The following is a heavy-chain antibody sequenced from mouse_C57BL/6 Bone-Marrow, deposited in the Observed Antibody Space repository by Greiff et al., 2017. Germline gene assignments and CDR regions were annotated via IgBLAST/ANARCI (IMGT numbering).Heavy chain of an antibody. J-gene: IGHJ4*01. V-gene: IGHV2-6*03. CDR2: IWSDGST. CDR3: ARRSIDYYAMDY. Sequence: VKLMESGPGLVAPSQSLSITCTVSGFSLTSYGVHWVRQPPGKGLEWLVVIWSDGSTTYNSALKSRLSISKDNSKSQVFLKMNSLQTDDTAMYYCARRSIDYYAMDYWGQGTSVTVSS. CDR1: GFSLTSYG.